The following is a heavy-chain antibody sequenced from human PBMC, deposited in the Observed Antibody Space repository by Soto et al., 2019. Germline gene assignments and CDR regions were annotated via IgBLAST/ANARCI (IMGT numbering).Heavy chain of an antibody. CDR2: IYYSGST. V-gene: IGHV4-30-4*01. Sequence: SETLSLSCSPSGGSMSSGDDCWSWIRQPPGKGLEWIGYIYYSGSTYSNPSIKSRVTISVDTSKNQFSLKLSSVTAADTAVYFCARKDKSGYFNWFDPWGQGTLVTASS. CDR3: ARKDKSGYFNWFDP. D-gene: IGHD3-22*01. J-gene: IGHJ5*02. CDR1: GGSMSSGDDC.